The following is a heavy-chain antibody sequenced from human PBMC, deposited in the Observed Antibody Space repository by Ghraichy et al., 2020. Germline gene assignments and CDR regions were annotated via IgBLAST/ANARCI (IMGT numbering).Heavy chain of an antibody. CDR1: GDSISSHY. CDR2: IYYTGNT. Sequence: SETLSLTCTVSGDSISSHYWSWIRQPPGKGLEWIGWIYYTGNTKYNPSLNSRVTISIDTSKNQFSLKLNSLTAADTAVYYCASFRGGEYLQHWGQGTLVTVSS. J-gene: IGHJ1*01. CDR3: ASFRGGEYLQH. D-gene: IGHD3-10*01. V-gene: IGHV4-59*11.